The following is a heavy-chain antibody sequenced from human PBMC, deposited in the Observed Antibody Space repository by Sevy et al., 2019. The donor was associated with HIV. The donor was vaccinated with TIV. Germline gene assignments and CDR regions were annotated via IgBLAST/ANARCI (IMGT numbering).Heavy chain of an antibody. CDR1: GFTFSSYA. Sequence: GGSLRLSCAASGFTFSSYAMSWVRQAPGKGLQWVSSISGSGGSTNYADSVKGRVTISRDNSKNTLYLQMNSLRAEDTAVYYCARVLHFDAFDIWGQGTMVTVSS. CDR2: ISGSGGST. J-gene: IGHJ3*02. CDR3: ARVLHFDAFDI. D-gene: IGHD4-4*01. V-gene: IGHV3-23*01.